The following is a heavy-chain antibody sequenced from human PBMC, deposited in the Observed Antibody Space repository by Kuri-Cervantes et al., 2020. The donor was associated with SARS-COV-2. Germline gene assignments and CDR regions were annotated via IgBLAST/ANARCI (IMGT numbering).Heavy chain of an antibody. D-gene: IGHD4-23*01. CDR3: AHELRWHQIDY. Sequence: SGPTLVKPTQTLTLTCTFSGFSLNTNEVGVGWIRQPPGKPLEWLALIYWSGDKRYNPSLKNRVTITKVTSKSQVVLIMTGMDPVDTATYYCAHELRWHQIDYWGQGTLVTVSS. J-gene: IGHJ4*02. CDR1: GFSLNTNEVG. V-gene: IGHV2-5*01. CDR2: IYWSGDK.